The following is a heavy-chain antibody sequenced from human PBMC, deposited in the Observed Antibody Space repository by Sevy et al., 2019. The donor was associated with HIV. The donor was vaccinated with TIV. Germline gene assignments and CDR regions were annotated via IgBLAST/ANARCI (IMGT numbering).Heavy chain of an antibody. D-gene: IGHD1-26*01. CDR3: ARDRNKWDYFAY. CDR2: ISAYNNNT. J-gene: IGHJ4*02. Sequence: ASVKVSCKTSGYTFNTYSISWVRQAPGQGLEWMGWISAYNNNTNYAQTLQGRVTMTKDTSTGKVYLEWRSLGSDDTAVYFCARDRNKWDYFAYWGQGTLVTVSS. CDR1: GYTFNTYS. V-gene: IGHV1-18*01.